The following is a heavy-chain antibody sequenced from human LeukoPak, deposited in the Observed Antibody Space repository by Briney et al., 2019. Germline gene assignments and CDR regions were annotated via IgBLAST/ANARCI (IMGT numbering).Heavy chain of an antibody. CDR3: ARDYGDYVQAFDI. V-gene: IGHV4-39*07. J-gene: IGHJ3*02. D-gene: IGHD4-17*01. CDR2: IYHSGST. Sequence: SETLSLTCTVSGGSIRRSSYYWGWIRQPPGKGLEWIGSIYHSGSTYYNPSLKSRVTISVDTSKNQFSLKLSSVTAADTAVYYCARDYGDYVQAFDIWGQGTMVTVSS. CDR1: GGSIRRSSYY.